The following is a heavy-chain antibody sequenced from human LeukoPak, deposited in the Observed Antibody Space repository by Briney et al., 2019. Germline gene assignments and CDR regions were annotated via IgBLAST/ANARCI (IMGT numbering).Heavy chain of an antibody. CDR2: ISGSGGST. D-gene: IGHD3-3*01. V-gene: IGHV3-23*01. J-gene: IGHJ3*02. CDR1: GFTFGDYA. Sequence: GGSLRLSCTASGFTFGDYAMSWVRQAPGKGLEWVSAISGSGGSTYYADSVKGRFTISRDNSKNTLYLQMNSLRAEDTAVYYCAKGDFWSGYYLDDAFDIWGQGTMVTVSS. CDR3: AKGDFWSGYYLDDAFDI.